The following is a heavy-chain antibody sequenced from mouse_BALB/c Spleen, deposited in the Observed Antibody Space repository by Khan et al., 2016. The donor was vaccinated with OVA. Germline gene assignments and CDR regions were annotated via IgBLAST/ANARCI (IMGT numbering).Heavy chain of an antibody. CDR3: ARKNYYGYAMDY. CDR1: GYSITSGYA. D-gene: IGHD1-1*01. Sequence: EVQLVESGPGLVKPSQSLSLTCTVTGYSITSGYAWKWIRQFPGNKMEWMGYISYSGSTSYNPYLRSRISINRDTSKNQIFLPLNSVTTEDPATYYCARKNYYGYAMDYWGQGTSVTVSS. CDR2: ISYSGST. J-gene: IGHJ4*01. V-gene: IGHV3-2*02.